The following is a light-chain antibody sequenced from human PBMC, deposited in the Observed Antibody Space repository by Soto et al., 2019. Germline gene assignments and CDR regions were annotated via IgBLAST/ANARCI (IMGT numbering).Light chain of an antibody. CDR1: QSISSW. J-gene: IGKJ1*01. CDR3: QQYNSYAMWS. V-gene: IGKV1-5*01. Sequence: DIQMTQSPSTLSASVGDRVTITCRASQSISSWLAWYQQKPGKAPKVLIYCASSLESGVPARFSGSGSVTEVTLTISSLQPDDFATYYCQQYNSYAMWSFGQGTKVELK. CDR2: CAS.